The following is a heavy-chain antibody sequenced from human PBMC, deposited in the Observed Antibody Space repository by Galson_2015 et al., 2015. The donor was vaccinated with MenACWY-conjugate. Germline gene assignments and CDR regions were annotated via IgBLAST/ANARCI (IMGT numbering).Heavy chain of an antibody. V-gene: IGHV1-46*03. J-gene: IGHJ4*02. Sequence: SVKVSCKASGYTFTSYYMHWVRQAPGQGLEWMGIINPSGGSTSHAQKFQGRVTMTRDTSTSTVYVELSSLRSEDTAVYYCARDRDPALGIAVAGPPDYWGQGTLVTVSS. D-gene: IGHD6-19*01. CDR1: GYTFTSYY. CDR3: ARDRDPALGIAVAGPPDY. CDR2: INPSGGST.